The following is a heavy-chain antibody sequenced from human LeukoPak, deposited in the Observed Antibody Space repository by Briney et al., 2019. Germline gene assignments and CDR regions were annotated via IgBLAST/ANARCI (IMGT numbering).Heavy chain of an antibody. CDR3: ARDLSLSYAHYGFDP. CDR2: IYYSGST. D-gene: IGHD4/OR15-4a*01. V-gene: IGHV4-39*07. Sequence: PSETLSLTCTVSGGSISSSSYYWGWIRQPPGKGLEWIGSIYYSGSTNYDPSLKSRVTMSVDTSKNQFSLKLSSVTAADTAVYYCARDLSLSYAHYGFDPWGQGTLVTVSS. J-gene: IGHJ5*02. CDR1: GGSISSSSYY.